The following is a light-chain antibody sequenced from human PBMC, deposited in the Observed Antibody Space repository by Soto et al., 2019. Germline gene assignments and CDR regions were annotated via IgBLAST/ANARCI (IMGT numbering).Light chain of an antibody. V-gene: IGKV3-11*01. Sequence: EIVLTQSPATLSLSPGERATLSCRASQSVSSYLAWYQQKPGQAPRLLIYDASNRATGIPARFSGSGSGTDFTLTISSLGPEDVAVYYLQKGSNWPLTFGGGTKAEIK. CDR1: QSVSSY. CDR3: QKGSNWPLT. CDR2: DAS. J-gene: IGKJ4*01.